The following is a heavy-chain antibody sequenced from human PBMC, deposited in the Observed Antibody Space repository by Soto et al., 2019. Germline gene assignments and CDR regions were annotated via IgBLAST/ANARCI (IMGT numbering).Heavy chain of an antibody. CDR2: IYHSGTT. V-gene: IGHV4-4*02. J-gene: IGHJ4*02. CDR1: GASISNTDW. Sequence: SETLSLTCAVSGASISNTDWWSWVRQPPGKGLEWIGEIYHSGTTNCDPSLKSRVTISLDKSKSLFSLTLTSLTAADTAVYYCAIPGAGAFDYWCQGTLVTLSS. D-gene: IGHD1-26*01. CDR3: AIPGAGAFDY.